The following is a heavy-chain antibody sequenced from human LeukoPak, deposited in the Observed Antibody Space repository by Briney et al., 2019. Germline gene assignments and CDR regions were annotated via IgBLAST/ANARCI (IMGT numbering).Heavy chain of an antibody. Sequence: KPSGTLSLTCAVYGGSFSGYYWSWIRQPPGKGLEWIGEINHSGSTNYNPSLKSRVTISVDTSKNQFSLKLSSVTAADTAVYYCARVLGGDKRYYFDYWGQGTLVTVSS. CDR3: ARVLGGDKRYYFDY. V-gene: IGHV4-34*01. J-gene: IGHJ4*02. D-gene: IGHD2-21*02. CDR1: GGSFSGYY. CDR2: INHSGST.